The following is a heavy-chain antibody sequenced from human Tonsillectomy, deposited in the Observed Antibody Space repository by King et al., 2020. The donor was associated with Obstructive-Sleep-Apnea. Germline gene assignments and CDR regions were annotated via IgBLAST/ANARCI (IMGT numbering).Heavy chain of an antibody. Sequence: VQLVESGGGLVQPGGSLRLSCAASGLTFSSNWMHWIRQAPGKGLMLVSRINGVGSTTNYADSVKGRFTISRDNAKNTLYLQMNSLRAEDTAVYYCVAPLDGFWGNWGQGTLVIVSS. CDR3: VAPLDGFWGN. D-gene: IGHD3-16*01. CDR2: INGVGSTT. CDR1: GLTFSSNW. V-gene: IGHV3-74*01. J-gene: IGHJ4*02.